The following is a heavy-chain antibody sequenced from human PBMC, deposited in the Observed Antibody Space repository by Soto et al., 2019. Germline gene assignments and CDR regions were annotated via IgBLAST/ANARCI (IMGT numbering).Heavy chain of an antibody. CDR3: AKFWIAVAGPDDAFDI. V-gene: IGHV3-23*01. Sequence: PGGSLRLSCAASGFTFSSYAMSWVRQAPGKGLEWISAISGSGGSTYYADYVTGRFTISRDNSKNTLYLQMNSLRAEDTAVYYCAKFWIAVAGPDDAFDIWGQGTMVTVSS. D-gene: IGHD6-19*01. CDR2: ISGSGGST. J-gene: IGHJ3*02. CDR1: GFTFSSYA.